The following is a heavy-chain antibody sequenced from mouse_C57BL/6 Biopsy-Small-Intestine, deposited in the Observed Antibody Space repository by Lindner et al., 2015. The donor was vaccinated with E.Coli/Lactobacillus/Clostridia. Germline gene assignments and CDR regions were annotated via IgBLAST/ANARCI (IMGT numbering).Heavy chain of an antibody. V-gene: IGHV1-58*01. Sequence: VQLQESGAELVRPGSSVKMSCKTSGYTFTDYVIDWVKQRPGQGLEWIGYINIGNEYAAYSEKFEDKATLTSDTSSTTAYMQLSSLTSDDSAIYFCVNFRREVDYWGQGTTLTVSS. CDR2: INIGNEYA. CDR3: VNFRREVDY. J-gene: IGHJ2*01. CDR1: GYTFTDYV.